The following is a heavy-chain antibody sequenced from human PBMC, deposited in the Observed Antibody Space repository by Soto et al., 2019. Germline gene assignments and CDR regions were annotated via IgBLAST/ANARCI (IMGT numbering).Heavy chain of an antibody. CDR3: ARTAATLYKYYYYGMDV. D-gene: IGHD2-15*01. J-gene: IGHJ6*02. CDR1: GGTFSSYA. Sequence: SVKVSCKASGGTFSSYAISWVRQAPGQGLEWMGGIIPIFGTANYAQKFQGRVTITADESTSTAYMELSSLRSEDTAVYYCARTAATLYKYYYYGMDVWGQGTAVTVSS. V-gene: IGHV1-69*13. CDR2: IIPIFGTA.